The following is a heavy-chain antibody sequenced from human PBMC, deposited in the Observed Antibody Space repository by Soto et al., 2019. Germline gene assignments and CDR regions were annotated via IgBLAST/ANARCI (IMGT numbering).Heavy chain of an antibody. Sequence: SETLSLTCSVSGADINTYSWTWIRQPAGKGLEWIGRIYTSASINYNPSLKGRVTLSVDTSTNQVSLRLASVTAADTAVYYCARERVAGYNFYYGMDGWGQGPTVTV. CDR1: GADINTYS. J-gene: IGHJ6*02. V-gene: IGHV4-4*07. CDR3: ARERVAGYNFYYGMDG. D-gene: IGHD6-19*01. CDR2: IYTSASI.